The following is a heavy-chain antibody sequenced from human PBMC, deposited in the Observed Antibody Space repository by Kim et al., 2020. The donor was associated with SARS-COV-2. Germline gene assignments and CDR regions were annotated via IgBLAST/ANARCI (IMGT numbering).Heavy chain of an antibody. CDR1: GYTFTSYD. CDR3: ARGRSWVGIVVVVAAIHYYGMDV. D-gene: IGHD2-15*01. V-gene: IGHV1-8*01. CDR2: MNPNSGNT. Sequence: ASVKVSCKASGYTFTSYDINWVRQATGQGLEWMGWMNPNSGNTGYAQKFQGRVTMTRNTSISTAYMELSSLRSEDTAVYYCARGRSWVGIVVVVAAIHYYGMDVWGQGTTVTVSS. J-gene: IGHJ6*02.